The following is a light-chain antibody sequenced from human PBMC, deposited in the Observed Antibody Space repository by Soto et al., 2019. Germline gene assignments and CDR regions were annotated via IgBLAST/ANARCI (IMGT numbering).Light chain of an antibody. CDR3: AAWDDRLNGYV. Sequence: QSVLTQPPSACGTPGQRVTISCSGSSPNIGSNTVNWYQQLPGTAPKLLIYSNNQRPSGVPDRFSGSKSGTSASLAISGLQSEDEADYYCAAWDDRLNGYVFGTGTKVTVL. CDR1: SPNIGSNT. J-gene: IGLJ1*01. CDR2: SNN. V-gene: IGLV1-44*01.